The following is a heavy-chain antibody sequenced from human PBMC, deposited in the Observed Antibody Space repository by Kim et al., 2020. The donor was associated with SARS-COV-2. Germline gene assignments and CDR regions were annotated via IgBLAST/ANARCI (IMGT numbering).Heavy chain of an antibody. D-gene: IGHD3-22*01. CDR3: AQASSGPDSYYYYGMDV. CDR1: GYTFTSYG. J-gene: IGHJ6*02. CDR2: ISAYNGNT. Sequence: ASVKVSCKASGYTFTSYGISWVRQAPGQGLEWMGWISAYNGNTNYAQKLQGRVTMTTDTSTSTAYMELRSLRSDDTAVYYCAQASSGPDSYYYYGMDVWGQGTTVTVSS. V-gene: IGHV1-18*01.